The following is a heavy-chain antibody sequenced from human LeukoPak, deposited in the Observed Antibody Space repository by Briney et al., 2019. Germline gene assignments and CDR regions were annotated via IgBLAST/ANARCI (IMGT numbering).Heavy chain of an antibody. J-gene: IGHJ4*02. CDR3: ARPSSSGSSGSEFDY. D-gene: IGHD3-22*01. Sequence: GGSLRLSCAASGFTFSSYEMNRVRQAPGKGLEWVSYISSSGSTIYYADSVKGRFTISRDNAKNSLYLQMNSLRAEDTAVYYCARPSSSGSSGSEFDYWGQGTLVTVSS. V-gene: IGHV3-48*03. CDR1: GFTFSSYE. CDR2: ISSSGSTI.